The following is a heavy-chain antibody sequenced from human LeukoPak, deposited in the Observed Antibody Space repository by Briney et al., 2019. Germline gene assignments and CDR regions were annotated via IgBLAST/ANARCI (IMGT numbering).Heavy chain of an antibody. J-gene: IGHJ5*02. Sequence: GGSLRLSCAASGFTFSSYSMNWVRQAPGKGLEWVSSISSSSSYIYYADSVKGRFTISRDNAKNSLYLQMNSLRAEDTAVYYCATVDPDWFDPWGQGTLVTVSS. V-gene: IGHV3-21*01. CDR3: ATVDPDWFDP. CDR2: ISSSSSYI. CDR1: GFTFSSYS.